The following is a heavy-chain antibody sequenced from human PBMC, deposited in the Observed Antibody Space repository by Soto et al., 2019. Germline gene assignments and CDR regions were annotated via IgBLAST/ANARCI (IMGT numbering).Heavy chain of an antibody. J-gene: IGHJ6*03. D-gene: IGHD4-17*01. CDR2: ISSSGSTI. CDR3: GREHADYRKYYDYYYMDV. CDR1: GFTFSDYY. Sequence: QVQLVESGGGLVKPGGSLRLSCAASGFTFSDYYMSWIRQAPGKGLEWVSYISSSGSTIYYADSVKGRFTISRDNAKNSLYLQMNSLRAEDTALYYCGREHADYRKYYDYYYMDVWGKGTTVTVSS. V-gene: IGHV3-11*01.